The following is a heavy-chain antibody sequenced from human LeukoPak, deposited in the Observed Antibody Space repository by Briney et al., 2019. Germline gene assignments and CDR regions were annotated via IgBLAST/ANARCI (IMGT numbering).Heavy chain of an antibody. D-gene: IGHD2-15*01. Sequence: SVKVSCKASGFTFTTSAVQWVRQARGQRLEWIGWIVVGSGNTNYAQKFQERVTVIRDMSTSTAYMELSSLRSEDTAVYYCAAGYCSGGSCYPYYYCGMDVWGQGTTVTVSS. V-gene: IGHV1-58*01. CDR3: AAGYCSGGSCYPYYYCGMDV. CDR1: GFTFTTSA. J-gene: IGHJ6*02. CDR2: IVVGSGNT.